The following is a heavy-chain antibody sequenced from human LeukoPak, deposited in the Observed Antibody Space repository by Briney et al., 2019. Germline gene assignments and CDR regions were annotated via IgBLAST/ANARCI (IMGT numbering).Heavy chain of an antibody. CDR2: ISYDGSNK. D-gene: IGHD3-16*01. CDR1: GFTFSSYA. CDR3: ARAQGGVDY. Sequence: GGSLRLSCAASGFTFSSYAMHWVRQAPGKGLEWVAVISYDGSNKYYADSVKGRFTISRDNSKNTLYLQMNSLRAEDTAVYYCARAQGGVDYWGQGTLVTVSS. V-gene: IGHV3-30*14. J-gene: IGHJ4*02.